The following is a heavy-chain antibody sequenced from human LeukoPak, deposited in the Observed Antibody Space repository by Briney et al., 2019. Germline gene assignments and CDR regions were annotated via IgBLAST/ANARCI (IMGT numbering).Heavy chain of an antibody. CDR3: ARGRSGWFPLEDY. V-gene: IGHV1-69*04. CDR2: IIPILGIA. Sequence: SVKVSCKASGGTFSSYAISWVRQAPGQGLEWMGRIIPILGIANYAQKFQGRVTITADKSTSTAYMELSSLRSEDTAVYYCARGRSGWFPLEDYWGQGTLVTVSS. CDR1: GGTFSSYA. D-gene: IGHD6-19*01. J-gene: IGHJ4*02.